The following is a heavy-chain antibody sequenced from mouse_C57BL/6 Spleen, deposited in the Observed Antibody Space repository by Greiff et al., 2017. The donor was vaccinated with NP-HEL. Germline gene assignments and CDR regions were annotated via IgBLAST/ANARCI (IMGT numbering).Heavy chain of an antibody. J-gene: IGHJ3*01. CDR3: ARGVSAGGSSPWFDY. V-gene: IGHV1-47*01. Sequence: QVQLQQSGAELVKPGASVKMSCKASGYTFTTYPIEWMKQNPGKSLEWIGNFHPYNDDTKYNEKFKGKATLTVEKSSSTVYLELSRLTSEDSAVDYCARGVSAGGSSPWFDYWGQGTLVTVSA. CDR2: FHPYNDDT. CDR1: GYTFTTYP. D-gene: IGHD1-1*01.